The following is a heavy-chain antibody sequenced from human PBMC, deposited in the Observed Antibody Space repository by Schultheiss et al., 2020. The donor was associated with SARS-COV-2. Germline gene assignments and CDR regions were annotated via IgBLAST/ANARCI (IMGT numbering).Heavy chain of an antibody. J-gene: IGHJ4*02. CDR2: ISYDGSNK. CDR3: AKGSSIVVTAAIDY. Sequence: GGSLRLSCAASGFTFSSYWMSWVRQAPGKGLEWVAVISYDGSNKYYADSVKGRFTISRNNGQNSLFLQMNSLGGDDTALYYCAKGSSIVVTAAIDYWGQGILVTVSS. CDR1: GFTFSSYW. D-gene: IGHD2-2*01. V-gene: IGHV3-30*18.